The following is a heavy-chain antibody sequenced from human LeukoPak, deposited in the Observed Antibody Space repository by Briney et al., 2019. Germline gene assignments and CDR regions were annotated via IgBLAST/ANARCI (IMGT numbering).Heavy chain of an antibody. Sequence: GASVKVSCKASGYTFTGYYMHWVRQAPGQGLEWMGWTNPNSGGTNYAQKFQGRVTMTRDTSISTAYMELSRLRSDDTAVYYCAREGMPSGYGPYYYDSSGYYRYYFDYWGQGTLVTVSS. CDR2: TNPNSGGT. V-gene: IGHV1-2*02. CDR1: GYTFTGYY. CDR3: AREGMPSGYGPYYYDSSGYYRYYFDY. D-gene: IGHD3-22*01. J-gene: IGHJ4*02.